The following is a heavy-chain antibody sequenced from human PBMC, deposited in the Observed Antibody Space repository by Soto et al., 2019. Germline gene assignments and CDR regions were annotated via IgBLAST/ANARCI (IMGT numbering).Heavy chain of an antibody. CDR2: VNIHSGDT. D-gene: IGHD5-18*01. J-gene: IGHJ4*02. CDR3: ARERGGYSYGDY. V-gene: IGHV1-18*01. CDR1: GYTFTSYG. Sequence: QVQLVQSGAEVKKPGASVKVSCKASGYTFTSYGISWVRQAPGQGREWMGWVNIHSGDTNYAQKLQGRATMTTDTSTSTAYLDLSSLRSGDTAVYSCARERGGYSYGDYWGQGTLVTVSS.